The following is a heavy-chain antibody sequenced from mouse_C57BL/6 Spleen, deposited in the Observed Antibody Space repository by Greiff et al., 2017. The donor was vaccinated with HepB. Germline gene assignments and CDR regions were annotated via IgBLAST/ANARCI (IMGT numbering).Heavy chain of an antibody. J-gene: IGHJ1*03. Sequence: VQLQESGPGLVQPSQSLSITCTVSGFSLTSYGVHWVRQSPGKGLEWLGVIWSGGSTDYNAAFISRLSISKDNAKSQVFFKMSSLQADDTAIYYCARSYYGSSFWYFDVWGTGTTVTVSS. CDR3: ARSYYGSSFWYFDV. CDR2: IWSGGST. CDR1: GFSLTSYG. D-gene: IGHD1-1*01. V-gene: IGHV2-2*01.